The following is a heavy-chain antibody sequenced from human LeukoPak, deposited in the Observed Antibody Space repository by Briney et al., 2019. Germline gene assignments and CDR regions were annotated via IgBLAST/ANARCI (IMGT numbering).Heavy chain of an antibody. CDR3: ARDPVTTIFGVVTTSYFDY. CDR2: INSDGSYI. V-gene: IGHV3-64*04. Sequence: GGSLRLSCSASGFTFSLYAMHWVRQAPGKGLEYVSAINSDGSYIYYADSVKGRFTISRDNSKNTLYLQMNSLRAEDTAVYYCARDPVTTIFGVVTTSYFDYWGQGTLVTVSS. CDR1: GFTFSLYA. J-gene: IGHJ4*02. D-gene: IGHD3-3*01.